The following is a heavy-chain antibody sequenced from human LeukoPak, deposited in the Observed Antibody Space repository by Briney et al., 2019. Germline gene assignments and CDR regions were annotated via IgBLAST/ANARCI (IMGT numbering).Heavy chain of an antibody. Sequence: SETLSLTCTVSGGSISSYYWSWIRQPPGKGLEWVGYIYYSGSTNYNPSLKSRVTISVDTSKNQFSLKLSSVTAADTAVYYCARGILTGYYSNTEYYFDYWGQGTLVTVSS. D-gene: IGHD3-9*01. V-gene: IGHV4-59*01. CDR1: GGSISSYY. CDR3: ARGILTGYYSNTEYYFDY. CDR2: IYYSGST. J-gene: IGHJ4*02.